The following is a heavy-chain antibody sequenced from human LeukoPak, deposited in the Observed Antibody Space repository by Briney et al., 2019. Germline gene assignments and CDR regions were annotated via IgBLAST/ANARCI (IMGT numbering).Heavy chain of an antibody. CDR1: GXSISSYY. Sequence: PSETLSLTCTVSGXSISSYYWSWIRQPPGKGLEWIGYIYYSGSTNYNPSLKSRVTISVETSKNQFSLKLSSVAAADTAVYYCARSVGSERDFDYWGQGTLVTVSS. J-gene: IGHJ4*02. V-gene: IGHV4-59*01. CDR3: ARSVGSERDFDY. CDR2: IYYSGST. D-gene: IGHD1-26*01.